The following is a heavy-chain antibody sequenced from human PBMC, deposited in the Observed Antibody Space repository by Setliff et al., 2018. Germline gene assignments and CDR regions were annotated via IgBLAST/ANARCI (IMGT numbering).Heavy chain of an antibody. J-gene: IGHJ4*02. CDR1: GGPFSGAS. CDR3: AKGGTYRYFDF. CDR2: VYHSGTA. Sequence: SETLSLTCTVSGGPFSGASIWSWIRQPPGKGLEFIGYVYHSGTAKYDPSLESRAIMSVDASKNEIPLKLKSVTAADTAVYYCAKGGTYRYFDFWGQGALVTVS. D-gene: IGHD1-1*01. V-gene: IGHV4-59*01.